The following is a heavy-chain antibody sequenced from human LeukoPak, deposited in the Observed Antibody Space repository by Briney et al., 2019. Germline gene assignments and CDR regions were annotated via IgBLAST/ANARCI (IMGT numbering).Heavy chain of an antibody. Sequence: PGGSLRLSCAASGFTFSSYGMNWVRQAPGKGLEWVAVISYDGSNKYYADSVKGRFTISRDNSKNTLYLQMNSLRAEDTAVYYCAKMAAAGTNYYYYMDVWGKGTTVTVSS. J-gene: IGHJ6*03. CDR3: AKMAAAGTNYYYYMDV. V-gene: IGHV3-30*18. CDR1: GFTFSSYG. CDR2: ISYDGSNK. D-gene: IGHD6-13*01.